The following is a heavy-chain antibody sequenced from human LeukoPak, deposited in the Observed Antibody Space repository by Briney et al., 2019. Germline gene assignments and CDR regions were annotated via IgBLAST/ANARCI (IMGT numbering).Heavy chain of an antibody. J-gene: IGHJ6*03. Sequence: ASVKVSCKASGGTFSSYAISWVRQAPGQGLEWMGGIIPIFGTANYAQKFQGRVTITTDESTSTAYMELSSLRSEDTAVYYCAMVLDCTGHCYYMDVWGKGTTVTVSS. CDR2: IIPIFGTA. D-gene: IGHD4/OR15-4a*01. V-gene: IGHV1-69*05. CDR1: GGTFSSYA. CDR3: AMVLDCTGHCYYMDV.